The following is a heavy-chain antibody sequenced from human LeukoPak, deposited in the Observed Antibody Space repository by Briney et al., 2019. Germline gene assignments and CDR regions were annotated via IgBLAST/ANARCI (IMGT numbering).Heavy chain of an antibody. CDR1: GYTFTGYY. CDR2: INPKSGDT. CDR3: AKEVAVAGKDY. V-gene: IGHV1-2*02. Sequence: ASVKVSCKASGYTFTGYYMHWVRQAPGQGLEWMGWINPKSGDTKYAQKLQGRVTMTRDTSISTAYVEMSRLRSDDTAVFYCAKEVAVAGKDYWGQGTLVTVSS. J-gene: IGHJ4*02. D-gene: IGHD6-19*01.